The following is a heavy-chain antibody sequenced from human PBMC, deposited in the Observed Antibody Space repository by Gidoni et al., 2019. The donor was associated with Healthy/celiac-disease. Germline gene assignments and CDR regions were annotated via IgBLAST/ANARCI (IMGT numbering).Heavy chain of an antibody. J-gene: IGHJ3*02. CDR2: IDWDDDK. Sequence: QVTLRESGPALVKPTQTLTLTCTFSGFSLSTSGLCVSWIRQPPGKALEWLARIDWDDDKYYSTSLKTRLTISKDTSKNQVVLTMTNMDPMDTATYYCARTRITMVRGVITGDAFDIWGQGTMVTVSS. V-gene: IGHV2-70*15. CDR3: ARTRITMVRGVITGDAFDI. CDR1: GFSLSTSGLC. D-gene: IGHD3-10*01.